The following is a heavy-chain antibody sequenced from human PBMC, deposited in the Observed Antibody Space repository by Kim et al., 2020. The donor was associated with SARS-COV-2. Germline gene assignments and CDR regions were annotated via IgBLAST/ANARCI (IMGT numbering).Heavy chain of an antibody. CDR2: ISYSGST. D-gene: IGHD3-9*01. CDR3: ARRSLRYFDGTY. V-gene: IGHV4-39*01. J-gene: IGHJ4*02. Sequence: SETLSLTCTVSGDSISRSSHSWGWIRQPPGKALEWIGTISYSGSTYYNPSLKSRVTISVDTSKNQFSLKLRSVTAADTAVYYCARRSLRYFDGTYWGLGT. CDR1: GDSISRSSHS.